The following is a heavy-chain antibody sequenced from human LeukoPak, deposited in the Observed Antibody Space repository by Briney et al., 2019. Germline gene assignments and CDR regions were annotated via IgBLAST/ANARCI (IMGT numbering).Heavy chain of an antibody. D-gene: IGHD3-10*01. CDR3: ARDPKSAISYGSGSHFDY. CDR1: GFTFTNYA. CDR2: IWYVGMNK. J-gene: IGHJ4*02. V-gene: IGHV3-33*01. Sequence: GGSLRLSCAASGFTFTNYAMHRVREAPGKGLERVALIWYVGMNKYYAESVKVRFTISRDNSKITLYLDMNRLTVEDTAVYYCARDPKSAISYGSGSHFDYWGQGTLVTVSS.